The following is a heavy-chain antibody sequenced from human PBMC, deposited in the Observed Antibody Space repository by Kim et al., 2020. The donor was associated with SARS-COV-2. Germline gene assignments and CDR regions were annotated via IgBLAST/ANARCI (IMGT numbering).Heavy chain of an antibody. CDR3: ARDRLPSYDYVWGSYRLPLDY. CDR2: ISYDGSNK. J-gene: IGHJ4*02. V-gene: IGHV3-33*05. Sequence: GGSLRLSCAASGFTFSSYGMHWVRQAPGKGLEWVAVISYDGSNKYYADSVKGRFTISRDNSKNTLYLQMNSLRAEDTAVYYCARDRLPSYDYVWGSYRLPLDYWGQGTLVTVSS. D-gene: IGHD3-16*02. CDR1: GFTFSSYG.